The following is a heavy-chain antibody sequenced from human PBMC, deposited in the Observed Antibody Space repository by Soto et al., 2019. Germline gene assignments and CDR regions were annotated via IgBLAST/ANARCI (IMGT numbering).Heavy chain of an antibody. J-gene: IGHJ6*02. CDR3: ARDLSWNYGNYYYGMDV. D-gene: IGHD1-7*01. Sequence: LRLSCAASGFTFSSYAMHWVRQAPGKGLEWVAVISYDGSNKYYADSVKGRFTISRDNSKNTLYLQMNSLRAEDTAVYYCARDLSWNYGNYYYGMDVWGQGTVVTVSS. V-gene: IGHV3-30-3*01. CDR1: GFTFSSYA. CDR2: ISYDGSNK.